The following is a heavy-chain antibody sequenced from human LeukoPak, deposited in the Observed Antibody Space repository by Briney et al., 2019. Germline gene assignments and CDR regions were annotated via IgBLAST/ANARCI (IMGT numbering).Heavy chain of an antibody. CDR2: IYSGGST. Sequence: GGSLRLSCAASGFTVSSNYMSWVRQAPGKGLEWVSVIYSGGSTDYADSVKGRFTISRDNSKNTLYPQMNSLRAEDTAVYYCALQNDSSPFDYWGQGTLVTVSS. V-gene: IGHV3-53*01. CDR1: GFTVSSNY. D-gene: IGHD3-22*01. CDR3: ALQNDSSPFDY. J-gene: IGHJ4*02.